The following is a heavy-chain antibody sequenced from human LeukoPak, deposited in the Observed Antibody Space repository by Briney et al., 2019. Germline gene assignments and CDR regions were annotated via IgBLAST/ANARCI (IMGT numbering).Heavy chain of an antibody. CDR2: INHSGST. D-gene: IGHD1-7*01. V-gene: IGHV4-34*01. Sequence: KPSETLSLTCAVYGGSFSGYYWSWIRQPPGKGLEWIGEINHSGSTNYNPSLKSRVTISVDTSKNQFSLKLSSVTAADTAVYYCARAWRTRTKLNWFDPWGQGTLVTVSS. CDR1: GGSFSGYY. CDR3: ARAWRTRTKLNWFDP. J-gene: IGHJ5*02.